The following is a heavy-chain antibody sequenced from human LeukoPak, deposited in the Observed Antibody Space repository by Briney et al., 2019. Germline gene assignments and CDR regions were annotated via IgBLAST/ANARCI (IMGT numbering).Heavy chain of an antibody. J-gene: IGHJ4*02. D-gene: IGHD3-16*01. Sequence: GGSLRLSCAASGFTFSSYSMNWVRQAPGKGLEWVSSISTSSSSMYYADSVKGRFAISRDNAKNSLYLQMNSLRAEDTAVYYCARDQSSPYVSWGQGTLVTVSS. V-gene: IGHV3-21*01. CDR1: GFTFSSYS. CDR2: ISTSSSSM. CDR3: ARDQSSPYVS.